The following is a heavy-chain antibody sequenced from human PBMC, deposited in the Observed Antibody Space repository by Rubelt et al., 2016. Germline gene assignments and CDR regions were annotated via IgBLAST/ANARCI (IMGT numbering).Heavy chain of an antibody. CDR2: IYYSGST. D-gene: IGHD6-19*01. Sequence: QLQLQESGPGLVKPSETLSLTCTVSGGSISSSSYYWGWIRQPPGKGLEWIGSIYYSGSTYYNPSLKSRVTISVDKSKNQFSLKLSSVTAADTAVYYCARLSSGWYYFDYWGQGTLVTVSS. V-gene: IGHV4-39*01. CDR1: GGSISSSSYY. CDR3: ARLSSGWYYFDY. J-gene: IGHJ4*02.